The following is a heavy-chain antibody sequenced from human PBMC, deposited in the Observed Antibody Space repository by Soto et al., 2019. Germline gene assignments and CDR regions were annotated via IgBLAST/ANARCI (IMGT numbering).Heavy chain of an antibody. Sequence: EVQLVESGGGLVKPGGSLSLSFPASGFPFISYTMNWVRQAPGRGLEWVSSISSSSSYLYYADSVRGQFTTSRDNAKNSLYLQMNSLRAEDTAVYYCASLNATDWYFDLWGRGTLVTVSS. CDR2: ISSSSSYL. V-gene: IGHV3-21*01. CDR3: ASLNATDWYFDL. CDR1: GFPFISYT. D-gene: IGHD2-21*02. J-gene: IGHJ2*01.